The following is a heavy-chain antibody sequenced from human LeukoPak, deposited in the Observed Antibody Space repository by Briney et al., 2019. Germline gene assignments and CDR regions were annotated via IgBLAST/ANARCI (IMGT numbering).Heavy chain of an antibody. D-gene: IGHD2-21*01. J-gene: IGHJ4*02. V-gene: IGHV3-30*04. CDR1: GFTFTRYT. CDR2: VLYDGSNK. CDR3: VRDNYGGILDF. Sequence: GGSLRLSCAASGFTFTRYTMHWVRQAPGKGLEWVAVVLYDGSNKYYADSVKGRFTLSRDNSKNTLSLQMNALRADDTAVYYCVRDNYGGILDFWGQGTLVTVSS.